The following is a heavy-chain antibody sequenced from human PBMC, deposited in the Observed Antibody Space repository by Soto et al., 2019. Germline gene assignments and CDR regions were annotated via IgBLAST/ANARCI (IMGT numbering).Heavy chain of an antibody. CDR1: GGSFSVYY. Sequence: SEPLSLTCSVYGGSFSVYYWSWIRQPPGKGLEWIGEIDHSGSTYYNPSLKSRVTISVDTSKNQFSLKLSSVTAADTAVYYCARPYSSSWYWFDPWGQGTLVTVSS. J-gene: IGHJ5*02. CDR2: IDHSGST. D-gene: IGHD6-13*01. CDR3: ARPYSSSWYWFDP. V-gene: IGHV4-34*01.